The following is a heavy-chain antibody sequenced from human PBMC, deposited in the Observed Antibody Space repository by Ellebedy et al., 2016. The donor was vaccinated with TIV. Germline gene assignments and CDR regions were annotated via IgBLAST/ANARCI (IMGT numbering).Heavy chain of an antibody. CDR2: IYNDGNT. Sequence: PGGSLRLSCAASGFTVSSDYMSWVRQAPGKGLEWISIIYNDGNTYYADSVKGRFTISRDNSKKTLYLQMNSLRAEDTAVYYCARGHIFGVVTLLGGAFDIWGQGTMVTVSS. CDR1: GFTVSSDY. J-gene: IGHJ3*02. D-gene: IGHD3-3*01. CDR3: ARGHIFGVVTLLGGAFDI. V-gene: IGHV3-66*01.